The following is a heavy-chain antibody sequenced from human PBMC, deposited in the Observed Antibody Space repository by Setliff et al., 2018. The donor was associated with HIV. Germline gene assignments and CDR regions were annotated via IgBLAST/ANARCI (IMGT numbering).Heavy chain of an antibody. V-gene: IGHV3-30*02. CDR3: AKIQNPQGYYYDSSGYYPHPGSPDY. Sequence: GGSLRLSCAASGFTFSSYGMHWVRQAPGMGLEWVAFIRYDGSNKYYADSVKGRFTISRDNSKNTLYLQMNSLRAEDTAVYYCAKIQNPQGYYYDSSGYYPHPGSPDYWGQGTLVTVSS. D-gene: IGHD3-22*01. CDR2: IRYDGSNK. J-gene: IGHJ4*02. CDR1: GFTFSSYG.